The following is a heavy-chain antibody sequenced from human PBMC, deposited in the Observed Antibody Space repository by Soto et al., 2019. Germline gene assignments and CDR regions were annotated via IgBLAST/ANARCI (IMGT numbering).Heavy chain of an antibody. D-gene: IGHD6-19*01. V-gene: IGHV1-69*06. CDR1: GYTFINYD. CDR3: ARALTVAVDAFDI. CDR2: IIPIFGTA. J-gene: IGHJ3*02. Sequence: ASVKVSCKASGYTFINYDISWVRQATGQGLEWMGGIIPIFGTANYAQKFQGRVTITADKSTSTAYMELSSLRSEDTAVYYCARALTVAVDAFDIWGQGTMVTVSS.